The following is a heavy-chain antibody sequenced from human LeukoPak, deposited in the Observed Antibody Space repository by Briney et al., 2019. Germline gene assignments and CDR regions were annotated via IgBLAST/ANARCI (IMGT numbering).Heavy chain of an antibody. CDR3: ARERVTMVRGVITDYYGVDV. V-gene: IGHV4-31*03. D-gene: IGHD3-10*01. J-gene: IGHJ6*02. CDR1: GGSISSGGYY. CDR2: IYYSGST. Sequence: SETLSLTCTVSGGSISSGGYYWSWIRQHPGKGLEWIGYIYYSGSTYYNPSLKSRVTISVDTSKNQFSLKLSSVTAADTAVYYCARERVTMVRGVITDYYGVDVWGQGTTVTVSS.